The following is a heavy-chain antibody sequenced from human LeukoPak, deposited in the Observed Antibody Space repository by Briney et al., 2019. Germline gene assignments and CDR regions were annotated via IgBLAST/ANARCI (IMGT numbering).Heavy chain of an antibody. D-gene: IGHD6-13*01. V-gene: IGHV3-30*02. CDR3: AKGGYEGYSSSWAD. CDR2: IRYDGSKK. Sequence: PGGSLRLSCAASGFTFSNYGMHWVRQAPGKGLEWVAFIRYDGSKKYYADSVKGRFTISRDNSKNTLYLQMNSLRAEDTAVYYCAKGGYEGYSSSWADWGQGTLVTVSS. CDR1: GFTFSNYG. J-gene: IGHJ4*02.